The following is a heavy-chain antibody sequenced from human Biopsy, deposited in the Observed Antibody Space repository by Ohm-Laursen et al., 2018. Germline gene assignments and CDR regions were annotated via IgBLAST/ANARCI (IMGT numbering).Heavy chain of an antibody. CDR2: ISNSGNT. V-gene: IGHV4-59*08. CDR1: GDSINSSY. CDR3: ARRGSGGRSFDY. D-gene: IGHD2-15*01. J-gene: IGHJ4*02. Sequence: GILSLTCPVSGDSINSSYWSWIRQAPGKGLEWIGFISNSGNTNYNPSLKSRVTISADTSRNQFSLKLGSVTVADTAVFYCARRGSGGRSFDYWGQGSLVTVSS.